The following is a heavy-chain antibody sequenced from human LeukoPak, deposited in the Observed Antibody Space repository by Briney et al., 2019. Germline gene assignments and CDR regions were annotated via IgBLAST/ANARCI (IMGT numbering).Heavy chain of an antibody. CDR3: ARDRSGGGAESDAFDI. D-gene: IGHD1-26*01. CDR1: GGSISSGGYS. J-gene: IGHJ3*02. V-gene: IGHV4-30-2*01. Sequence: SETLSLTCAVSGGSISSGGYSWSWIRQPPGKGLEWIGYIYHSGSTYYNPSLKSRVTISVDRSRNQFSLKLSSVTAADTAVYYCARDRSGGGAESDAFDIWGQGTMVSVSS. CDR2: IYHSGST.